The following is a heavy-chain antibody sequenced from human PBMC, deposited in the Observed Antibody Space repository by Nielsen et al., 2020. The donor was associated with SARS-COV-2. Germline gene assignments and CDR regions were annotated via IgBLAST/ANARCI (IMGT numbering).Heavy chain of an antibody. J-gene: IGHJ4*02. Sequence: GALRLSCVASGFSFVNYAMTWVRQAPGKGLEWVSAIYSGTSRTYYAGSVRGRFTISRDNSKNTLYLQMNSLRDEDTAVYHCAKDGDSSGYSDNWGPGTLVTVSS. D-gene: IGHD3-22*01. CDR2: IYSGTSRT. CDR1: GFSFVNYA. V-gene: IGHV3-23*03. CDR3: AKDGDSSGYSDN.